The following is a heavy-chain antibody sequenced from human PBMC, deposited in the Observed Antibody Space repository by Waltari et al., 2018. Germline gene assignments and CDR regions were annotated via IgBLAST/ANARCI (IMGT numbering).Heavy chain of an antibody. CDR1: GYTFTGYY. CDR2: INPNSGGT. J-gene: IGHJ6*03. V-gene: IGHV1-2*06. CDR3: AREFRTWGSSSSYMDV. Sequence: QVQLVQSGAEVKKPGASVKVSCKASGYTFTGYYMHWVRQAPGQGLEWMGRINPNSGGTNYAQKFQGRVTMTRDTSISTAYMELSRLRSDDTAVYYCAREFRTWGSSSSYMDVWGKGTTVTVSS. D-gene: IGHD6-13*01.